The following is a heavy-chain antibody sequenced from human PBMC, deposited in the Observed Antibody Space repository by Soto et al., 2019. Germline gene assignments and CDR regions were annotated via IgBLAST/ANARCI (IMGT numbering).Heavy chain of an antibody. CDR1: GFTFSRYS. CDR3: ARLVSSVGDAFDI. CDR2: ISSSSSYI. Sequence: VSLRLSCAASGFTFSRYSMNWVRQAPGKGLEWVSSISSSSSYIYYADSVKGRFTISRDNAKNSLYLQMNSLRAEDTAVYYCARLVSSVGDAFDIWGQGTMVTVSS. D-gene: IGHD1-26*01. V-gene: IGHV3-21*01. J-gene: IGHJ3*02.